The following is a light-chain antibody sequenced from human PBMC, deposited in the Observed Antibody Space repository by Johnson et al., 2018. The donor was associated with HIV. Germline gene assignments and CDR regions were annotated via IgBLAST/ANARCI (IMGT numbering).Light chain of an antibody. CDR1: TSNIGNNY. CDR2: DNN. CDR3: GTWDSSLPLGGV. Sequence: QLVLTQPPSVSAAPGQKVTVSCSGSTSNIGNNYVSWYQQLPGTAPKLLIYDNNKRPSGIPDRFSGSKSGTSATLGITGLQTGDEADYYCGTWDSSLPLGGVFGRRTKVTVL. J-gene: IGLJ1*01. V-gene: IGLV1-51*01.